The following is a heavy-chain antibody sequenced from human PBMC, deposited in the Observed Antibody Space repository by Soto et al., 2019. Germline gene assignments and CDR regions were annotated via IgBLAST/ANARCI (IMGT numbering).Heavy chain of an antibody. CDR1: GGTFSSYA. V-gene: IGHV1-69*01. CDR3: ARSEGDKLDRPNYYYGMDV. D-gene: IGHD3-16*01. J-gene: IGHJ6*02. Sequence: QVQLVQSGAEVKKPGSSVKVSCKASGGTFSSYAISWVRQAPGQGLEWMGGIIPIFGTANCAQKFQGRVTITADESTSTAYMELSSLRSEDTAVYYCARSEGDKLDRPNYYYGMDVWGQGTTVTVSS. CDR2: IIPIFGTA.